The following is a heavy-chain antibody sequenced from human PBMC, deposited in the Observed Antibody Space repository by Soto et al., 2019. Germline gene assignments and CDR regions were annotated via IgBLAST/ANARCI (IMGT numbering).Heavy chain of an antibody. V-gene: IGHV4-39*01. CDR2: IYYSGRT. CDR1: GESISSSSYY. CDR3: ARQRTTVVTQAYFDH. D-gene: IGHD2-21*02. J-gene: IGHJ4*02. Sequence: SETLSLTCIVSGESISSSSYYWGWIRQPPGKGLEWIGSIYYSGRTYYNPSFKSRVTISIDTSKNQFSLKLSSVTATDTAVYYCARQRTTVVTQAYFDHWGQGARVTVSS.